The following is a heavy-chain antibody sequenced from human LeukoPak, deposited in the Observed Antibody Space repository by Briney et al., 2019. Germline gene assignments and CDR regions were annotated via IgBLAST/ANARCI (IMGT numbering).Heavy chain of an antibody. V-gene: IGHV1-2*02. CDR1: GYTFTAYY. Sequence: ASVKVSYTASGYTFTAYYLHWVRQTPGQRLEWMGWTNPNSGDTNYAQKFQGRVTLTRDTSILTAYMDLSRLTSDDTAVYFCAKDRGGLAAGAVNPWGQGTLVTVSS. CDR2: TNPNSGDT. CDR3: AKDRGGLAAGAVNP. J-gene: IGHJ5*02. D-gene: IGHD1-26*01.